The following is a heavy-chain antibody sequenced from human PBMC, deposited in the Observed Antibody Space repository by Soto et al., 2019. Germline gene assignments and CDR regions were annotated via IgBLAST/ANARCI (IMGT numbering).Heavy chain of an antibody. V-gene: IGHV4-59*01. CDR3: ARDSTTWFPYYGIDV. J-gene: IGHJ6*02. D-gene: IGHD2-2*01. Sequence: WETLSLTCAVSGGSIDYYYWSWIRQPPGKGLEWIGDVSDSGRTNYNPSLRSRVTISVDTSKNQFSLRLNSVTAADTAVYYCARDSTTWFPYYGIDVWGQGTTVTVSS. CDR2: VSDSGRT. CDR1: GGSIDYYY.